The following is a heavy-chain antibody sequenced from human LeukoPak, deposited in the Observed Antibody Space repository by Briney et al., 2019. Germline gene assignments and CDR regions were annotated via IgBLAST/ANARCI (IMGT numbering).Heavy chain of an antibody. CDR1: GGSISSSSYF. CDR3: ARLGYCSSASCYSRVNFDY. D-gene: IGHD2-2*01. CDR2: IYYSGTT. Sequence: SETLSLTCSVSGGSISSSSYFWGWIRQPPGRGLEWIGSIYYSGTTYYNPSLKSRVTISVDTSENQFSLKLSSVTAADTAVYYCARLGYCSSASCYSRVNFDYWGRGTLVTVSS. V-gene: IGHV4-39*01. J-gene: IGHJ4*02.